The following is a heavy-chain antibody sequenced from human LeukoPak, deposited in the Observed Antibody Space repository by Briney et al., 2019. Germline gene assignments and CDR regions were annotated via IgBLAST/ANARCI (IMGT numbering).Heavy chain of an antibody. J-gene: IGHJ6*02. CDR1: GGSIGSYY. CDR2: IYTSGST. Sequence: KTSETLSLTCTVSGGSIGSYYWSWIRQPAGKGLEWIGRIYTSGSTNYNPSLKSRVTMSVDTSKNQFSLKLSSVTAADTAVYYCARDPYCTSTSCYYYYGMDVWGQGTTVTVSS. D-gene: IGHD2-2*01. V-gene: IGHV4-4*07. CDR3: ARDPYCTSTSCYYYYGMDV.